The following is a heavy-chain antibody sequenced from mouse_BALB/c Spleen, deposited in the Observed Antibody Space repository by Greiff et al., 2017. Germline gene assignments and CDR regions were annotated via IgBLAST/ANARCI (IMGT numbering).Heavy chain of an antibody. V-gene: IGHV1-7*01. Sequence: VQLVESGAELAKPGASVKISCKASGYTFTSYWMHWVKQRPGQGLEWIGYINPSTGYTEYNQKFKDKATLTADKSSSTAYMQLSSLTSEDSAVYYCARGGLRRGGFDYWGQGTTLTVSS. J-gene: IGHJ2*01. CDR2: INPSTGYT. CDR3: ARGGLRRGGFDY. CDR1: GYTFTSYW. D-gene: IGHD2-4*01.